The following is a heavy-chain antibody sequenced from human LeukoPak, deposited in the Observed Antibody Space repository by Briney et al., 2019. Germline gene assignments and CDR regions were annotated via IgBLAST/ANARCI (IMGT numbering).Heavy chain of an antibody. J-gene: IGHJ4*02. CDR3: ARHYDLLTGYFDY. CDR2: IYPDDSDT. V-gene: IGHV5-51*01. Sequence: GESLKISCKGPGYSFTSYWIGWVRQMPGKGLEWMGIIYPDDSDTRYSPSFQGQVTISADKSISTAYLQWSSLKASDTAMYYCARHYDLLTGYFDYWGQGTLVTVSS. CDR1: GYSFTSYW. D-gene: IGHD3-9*01.